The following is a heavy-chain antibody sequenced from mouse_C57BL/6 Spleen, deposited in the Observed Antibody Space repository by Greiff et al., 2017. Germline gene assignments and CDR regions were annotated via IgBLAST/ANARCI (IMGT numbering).Heavy chain of an antibody. CDR2: ISSGSSTI. CDR3: ATAYYGYDTGFAY. V-gene: IGHV5-17*01. D-gene: IGHD2-9*01. Sequence: EVQGVESGGGLVKPGGSLKLSCAASGFTFSDYGMHWVRQAPEKGLEWVAYISSGSSTIYYADTVKGRFTISRDNAKNTLFLQMTSLRSEDTAMYYCATAYYGYDTGFAYWGQGTLVTVSA. J-gene: IGHJ3*01. CDR1: GFTFSDYG.